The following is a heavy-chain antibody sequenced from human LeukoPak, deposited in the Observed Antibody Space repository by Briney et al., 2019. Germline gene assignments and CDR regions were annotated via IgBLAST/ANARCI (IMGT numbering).Heavy chain of an antibody. J-gene: IGHJ4*02. D-gene: IGHD6-13*01. CDR3: ARANNSSWHN. CDR2: INQDGSQK. CDR1: GFTFSNYW. V-gene: IGHV3-7*01. Sequence: GGSLRLSCIASGFTFSNYWITWVRQAPGKGLDWAAHINQDGSQKLYVDSVKGRFTVSRDNAQNSLYLQMNSLRVDDTAVYYCARANNSSWHNWGQGTLVTVSS.